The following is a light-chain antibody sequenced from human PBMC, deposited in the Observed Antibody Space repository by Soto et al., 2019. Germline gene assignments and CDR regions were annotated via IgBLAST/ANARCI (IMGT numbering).Light chain of an antibody. CDR3: KSYTSSSTFV. V-gene: IGLV2-14*03. CDR2: DVS. CDR1: SSDIGGYNY. Sequence: QSALAQPASVSGSPGQPITISCIGTSSDIGGYNYVSWYQQHPGKVPKLMIYDVSNRPSGVSNRFSGSKSGNTASLTISGLQAEDEADYYCKSYTSSSTFVFGTGTNLTVL. J-gene: IGLJ1*01.